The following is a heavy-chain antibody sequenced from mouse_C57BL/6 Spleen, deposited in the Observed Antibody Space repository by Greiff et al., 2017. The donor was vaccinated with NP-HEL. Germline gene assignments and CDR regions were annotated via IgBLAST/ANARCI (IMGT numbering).Heavy chain of an antibody. Sequence: EVMLVESGAELVQPGASVKLSCTASGFNIKDYYMHWVKQRTEQGLEWIGRIVPEDGETKYAPKFHGKATITADTSSNTAYLQLSSLTSEDTAVYYCARTAQATGFAYWGQGTLVTVSA. V-gene: IGHV14-2*01. CDR3: ARTAQATGFAY. J-gene: IGHJ3*01. CDR1: GFNIKDYY. D-gene: IGHD3-2*02. CDR2: IVPEDGET.